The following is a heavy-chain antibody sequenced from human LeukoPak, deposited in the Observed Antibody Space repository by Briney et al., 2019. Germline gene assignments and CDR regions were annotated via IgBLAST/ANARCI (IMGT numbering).Heavy chain of an antibody. CDR1: GFTINNYG. CDR3: AKGPLRGSAAAIDY. CDR2: ISYDGRNK. D-gene: IGHD2-2*01. V-gene: IGHV3-30*18. Sequence: PGKSLRLSCAASGFTINNYGMHWVRQAPGKGLEWVAVISYDGRNKHYPDSAKGRFTISRDISTDTLWLQMNSLRTEDTAVYYCAKGPLRGSAAAIDYWGQGTLSPSPQ. J-gene: IGHJ4*02.